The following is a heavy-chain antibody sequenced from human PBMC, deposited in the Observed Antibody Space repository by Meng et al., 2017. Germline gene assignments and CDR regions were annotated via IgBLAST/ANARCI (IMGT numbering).Heavy chain of an antibody. D-gene: IGHD6-13*01. Sequence: GGSLRLSCKGSGYSFTSYWIGWVRQMPGKGLEWMGIIYPGDSDTRYSLSFQGQVTISADKSISTAYLQWSSLKASDTAMYYCAKGAYSSSWYYFDYWGQGTLVTVSS. V-gene: IGHV5-51*01. CDR2: IYPGDSDT. CDR3: AKGAYSSSWYYFDY. CDR1: GYSFTSYW. J-gene: IGHJ4*02.